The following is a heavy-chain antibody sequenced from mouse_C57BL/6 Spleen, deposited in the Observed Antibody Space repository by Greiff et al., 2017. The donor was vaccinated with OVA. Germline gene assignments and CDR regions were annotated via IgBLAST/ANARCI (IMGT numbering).Heavy chain of an antibody. CDR3: AYGSSSYFDY. CDR1: GYTFTDYN. V-gene: IGHV1-22*01. D-gene: IGHD1-1*01. J-gene: IGHJ2*01. Sequence: VQLKESGPELVKPGASVKMSCKASGYTFTDYNMHWVKQSHGKSLEWIGYINPNNGGTSYNQKFKGKATLTVNKSSSTAYMELRSLTSEDSAVYYCAYGSSSYFDYWGQGTTLTVSS. CDR2: INPNNGGT.